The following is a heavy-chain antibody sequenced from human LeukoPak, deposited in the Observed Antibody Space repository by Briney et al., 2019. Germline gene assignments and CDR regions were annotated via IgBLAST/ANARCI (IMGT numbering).Heavy chain of an antibody. CDR1: GFTFSSYA. CDR3: AHSSGYYGWVDY. Sequence: GGSLRLSCAASGFTFSSYAMSWVRQAPGRGLEWVSAISGSGGSTYYADPVKGRFTISRDNSKNTLYLQMNSLRAEDTAVYYCAHSSGYYGWVDYWGQGTLVTVSS. J-gene: IGHJ4*02. D-gene: IGHD3-22*01. CDR2: ISGSGGST. V-gene: IGHV3-23*01.